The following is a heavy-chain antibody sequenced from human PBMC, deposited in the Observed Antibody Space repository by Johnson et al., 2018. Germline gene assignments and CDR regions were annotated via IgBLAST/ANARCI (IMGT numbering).Heavy chain of an antibody. Sequence: QVQLVQSGAEVKKPGASVKVSCKASGYSFSNYGIHWVRQAPGQSLEWMAWMNVGDGNTKYSQKFQGRVTIARDTSTFTDYLELSSLRFEDTAVNYCGRGARRGGFWGGGFDNWGQGTLVSVS. D-gene: IGHD3-16*01. V-gene: IGHV1-3*01. CDR3: GRGARRGGFWGGGFDN. CDR2: MNVGDGNT. CDR1: GYSFSNYG. J-gene: IGHJ3*02.